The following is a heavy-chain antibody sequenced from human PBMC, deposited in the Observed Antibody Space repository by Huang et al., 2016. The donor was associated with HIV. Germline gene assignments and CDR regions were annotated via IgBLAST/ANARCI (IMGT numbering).Heavy chain of an antibody. Sequence: QVRLHQWGAGLLKPSETLSLTCAVYGGSFSLYSWNWIRQPPGKGLQWIGEIRHDGSANYDPSLKSRLTMSVDTSKNQFSLILTSLTAGDSAVYYCARGGRIAARNYYGMDVWGQGTTVTVSS. V-gene: IGHV4-34*01. CDR3: ARGGRIAARNYYGMDV. CDR1: GGSFSLYS. D-gene: IGHD6-6*01. CDR2: IRHDGSA. J-gene: IGHJ6*02.